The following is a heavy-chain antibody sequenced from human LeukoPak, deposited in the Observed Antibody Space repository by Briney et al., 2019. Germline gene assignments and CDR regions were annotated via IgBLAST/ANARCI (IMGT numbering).Heavy chain of an antibody. D-gene: IGHD6-19*01. CDR1: GYTFTGYY. V-gene: IGHV1-2*02. CDR3: ARSVAVAAYYYYGMDV. J-gene: IGHJ6*02. CDR2: INPNSGGT. Sequence: ASVKVSCKASGYTFTGYYMHWVRQAPGQGLEWMGWINPNSGGTNYAQKFQGRATMTRDTSVSTAYMELSRLRSDDTAVYYCARSVAVAAYYYYGMDVWGQGTTVTVPS.